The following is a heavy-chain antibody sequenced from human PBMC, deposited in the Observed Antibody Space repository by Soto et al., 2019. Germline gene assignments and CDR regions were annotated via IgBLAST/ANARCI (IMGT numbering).Heavy chain of an antibody. CDR2: IYYSGST. CDR3: ARDAGGYVGFDY. CDR1: GGSISSCDYY. J-gene: IGHJ4*02. D-gene: IGHD5-12*01. V-gene: IGHV4-30-4*01. Sequence: SETLSLTCTVSGGSISSCDYYWSWIRQPPGKGLEWIGYIYYSGSTYYNPSLKSRVTISVDTSKNQFSLKLSSVTAADTAVYYCARDAGGYVGFDYWGQGTLVTVSS.